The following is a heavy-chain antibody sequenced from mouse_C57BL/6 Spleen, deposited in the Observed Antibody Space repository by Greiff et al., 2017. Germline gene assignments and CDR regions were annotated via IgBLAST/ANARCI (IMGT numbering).Heavy chain of an antibody. CDR1: GYTFTDYE. CDR3: TRGVGRGYFDV. Sequence: VKLMESGAELVRPGASVTLSCKASGYTFTDYEMHWVKQTPVHGLEWIGAIDPETGGTAYNQKFKGKAILTADKSSSTAYMELRSLTSEDSAVYYWTRGVGRGYFDVWGTGTTVTVSS. CDR2: IDPETGGT. J-gene: IGHJ1*03. D-gene: IGHD4-1*01. V-gene: IGHV1-15*01.